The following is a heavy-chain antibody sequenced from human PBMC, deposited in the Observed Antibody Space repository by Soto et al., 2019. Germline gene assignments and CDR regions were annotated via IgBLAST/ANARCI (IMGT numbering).Heavy chain of an antibody. Sequence: PGGSLRLSCAASGFTFSDYYMSWVRQAPGKGLEWAAFISYDGNNKNYADSVKGRFTISRDNSKNTVYLQMNSLTAEDTAVYYCARSYKSGWYYFDYWGQGTLVTVSS. CDR3: ARSYKSGWYYFDY. V-gene: IGHV3-30-3*01. J-gene: IGHJ4*02. CDR2: ISYDGNNK. D-gene: IGHD6-19*01. CDR1: GFTFSDYY.